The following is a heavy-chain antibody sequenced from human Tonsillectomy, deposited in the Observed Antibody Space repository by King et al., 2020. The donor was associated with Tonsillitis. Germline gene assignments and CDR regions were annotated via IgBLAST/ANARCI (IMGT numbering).Heavy chain of an antibody. D-gene: IGHD2-8*01. CDR2: INYSGTA. V-gene: IGHV4-38-2*01. CDR3: ARSTNDSPYDY. J-gene: IGHJ4*02. CDR1: GYSISSGYY. Sequence: VQLQESGPGLGKPSETLSLTCAVSGYSISSGYYWGWIRQPPGKGLEWIASINYSGTAYYNPSLKSRVTISVDTSKNQFSLKLRSVSAADTAVYYCARSTNDSPYDYWGQGTLVTVSS.